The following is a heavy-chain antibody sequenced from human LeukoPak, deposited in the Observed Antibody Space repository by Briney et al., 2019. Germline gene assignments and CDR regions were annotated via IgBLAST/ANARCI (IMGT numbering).Heavy chain of an antibody. Sequence: GGSLRLSCAPSGFTFSSYAMRWVRQAPGKGLEWVSGITATGSRTYYADSVKGRYTITRDSSKNTLYLQLNSLRADDTAVYYCATSMGGGNIDYWGQGALVTVSS. CDR1: GFTFSSYA. CDR2: ITATGSRT. D-gene: IGHD3-16*01. V-gene: IGHV3-23*01. J-gene: IGHJ4*02. CDR3: ATSMGGGNIDY.